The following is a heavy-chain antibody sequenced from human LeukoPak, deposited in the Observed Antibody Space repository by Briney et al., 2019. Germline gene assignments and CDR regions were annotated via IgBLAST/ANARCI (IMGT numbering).Heavy chain of an antibody. Sequence: ASVKVSCKASGYTFTSYGISWVRQAPGQGLEWMGWISAYNGNTNYAQKLQGRVTMTTDTSTSTAYMELRSLRSDDTAVYYCARVGSPVGATIPRGYYYYMDVWGKGTTVTVSS. CDR3: ARVGSPVGATIPRGYYYYMDV. CDR2: ISAYNGNT. J-gene: IGHJ6*03. D-gene: IGHD1-26*01. CDR1: GYTFTSYG. V-gene: IGHV1-18*01.